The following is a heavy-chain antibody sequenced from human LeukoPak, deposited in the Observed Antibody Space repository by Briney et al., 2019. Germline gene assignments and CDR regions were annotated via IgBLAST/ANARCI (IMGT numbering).Heavy chain of an antibody. J-gene: IGHJ4*02. CDR2: INPNSGGT. CDR1: GYTFTSYY. V-gene: IGHV1-2*02. Sequence: ASVKVSCKTSGYTFTSYYIHWVRQALGQGFEWRGWINPNSGGTNYAQKFQGRVTMTRDTSITTAYMELSSLRSDDTAIYYCVRGSFDYWGQGTLVTVTS. CDR3: VRGSFDY.